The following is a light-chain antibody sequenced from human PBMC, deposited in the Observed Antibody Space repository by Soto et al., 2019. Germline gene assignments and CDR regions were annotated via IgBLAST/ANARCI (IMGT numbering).Light chain of an antibody. CDR1: QSVRSSY. J-gene: IGKJ1*01. CDR2: GAS. CDR3: QQYGSSGT. Sequence: EIWLTQSPGTLSLSPGERATLSCRASQSVRSSYLAWYQQKPGQAPRLLIYGASSRATGIPDRLSGSGSGTEFTLTISRLQPEDFAVYYCQQYGSSGTFGHGTKVDIK. V-gene: IGKV3-20*01.